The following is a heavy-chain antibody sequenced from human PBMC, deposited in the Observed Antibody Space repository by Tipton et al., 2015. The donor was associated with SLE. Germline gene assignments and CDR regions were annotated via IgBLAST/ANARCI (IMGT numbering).Heavy chain of an antibody. CDR1: GGSISSSSYY. CDR2: IYYSGST. V-gene: IGHV4-39*07. Sequence: TLSLTCTVSGGSISSSSYYWGWIRQPPGKGLEWIGSIYYSGSTYYNPSLKSRVTISVDTSKNQFSLKLSSVTAADTAVYYCARVRGGAAAGIYYYYMDVWGKGTTVTVSS. CDR3: ARVRGGAAAGIYYYYMDV. D-gene: IGHD6-13*01. J-gene: IGHJ6*03.